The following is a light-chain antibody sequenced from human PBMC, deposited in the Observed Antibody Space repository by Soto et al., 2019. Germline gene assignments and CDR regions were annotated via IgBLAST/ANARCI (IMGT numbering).Light chain of an antibody. Sequence: QSVLTQPASVSGSPGQSITISCTGTSSEVGGYNYVSWYQQHPGKAPKLMIYDVSNRPSGVSNRFSGSKSGNTASLTISGLQAEDEADYYCSSYTSSSTYVFGTGTKVPS. CDR3: SSYTSSSTYV. J-gene: IGLJ1*01. CDR1: SSEVGGYNY. CDR2: DVS. V-gene: IGLV2-14*01.